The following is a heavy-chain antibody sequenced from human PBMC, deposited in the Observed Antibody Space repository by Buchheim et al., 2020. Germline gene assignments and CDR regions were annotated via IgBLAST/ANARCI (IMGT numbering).Heavy chain of an antibody. J-gene: IGHJ3*02. Sequence: QAQLVASGGGVVQPGGSLRLSCAASGFALSSYGIHWVRQAPGKGLEWVTGIWFDGRDQYYADSVKGRFTISRDNSKNTLHLQMNSLRVEDTAMYYCARAVTPGQRDAVDIWGQGT. CDR1: GFALSSYG. CDR2: IWFDGRDQ. V-gene: IGHV3-33*01. D-gene: IGHD4-17*01. CDR3: ARAVTPGQRDAVDI.